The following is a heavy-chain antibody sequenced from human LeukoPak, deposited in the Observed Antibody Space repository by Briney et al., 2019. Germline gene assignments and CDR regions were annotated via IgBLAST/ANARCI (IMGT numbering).Heavy chain of an antibody. CDR1: GFTVSSNY. CDR2: IYSGGST. V-gene: IGHV3-53*01. CDR3: ARDRQYQLLED. D-gene: IGHD2-2*01. Sequence: PGGSLRLSCAASGFTVSSNYMSWVRPAPGKGLEWVSVIYSGGSTYYADSVKGRFTISRDNSKNTLYLQMNSLRAEDTAVYYCARDRQYQLLEDWGQGTLVTVSS. J-gene: IGHJ4*02.